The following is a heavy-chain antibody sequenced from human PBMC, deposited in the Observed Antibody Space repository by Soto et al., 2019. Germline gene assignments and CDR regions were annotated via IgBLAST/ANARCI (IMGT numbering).Heavy chain of an antibody. CDR2: ISGSGGST. V-gene: IGHV3-23*01. CDR1: GFTFSSYA. J-gene: IGHJ5*02. D-gene: IGHD4-4*01. CDR3: AKNTSYSNYRVPTRFDP. Sequence: PGGSLRLSCAASGFTFSSYAMSWVRQAPGKGLEWVSAISGSGGSTYYADSVKGRFTISRDNSKNTLYLQMNSLRAEDTAVYYCAKNTSYSNYRVPTRFDPWGQGTLVTVSS.